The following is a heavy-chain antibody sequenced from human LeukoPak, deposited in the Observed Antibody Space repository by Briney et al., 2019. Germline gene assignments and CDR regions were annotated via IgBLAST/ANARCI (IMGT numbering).Heavy chain of an antibody. Sequence: VASVKVSCKASGYTFTDYYMHWVRQAPGQGLEWMGWINPNSRGTDSAQKFQGRFSMTRDTSISTAYMELSRLRSDDTAVYYRARRAREYSHDVFDIWGQGTMVTVSS. J-gene: IGHJ3*02. D-gene: IGHD5-18*01. CDR3: ARRAREYSHDVFDI. CDR2: INPNSRGT. V-gene: IGHV1-2*02. CDR1: GYTFTDYY.